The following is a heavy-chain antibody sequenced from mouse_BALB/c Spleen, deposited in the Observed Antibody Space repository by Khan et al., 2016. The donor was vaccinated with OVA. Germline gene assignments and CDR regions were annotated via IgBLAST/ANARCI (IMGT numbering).Heavy chain of an antibody. CDR2: ISYSGST. Sequence: EVKLEVSGPGLVKPSQSLSLTCTVTGYSITSGYGWNWIRQFPGNKLEWMGYISYSGSTNYNPSLKSRISITRDTSKNQFFLQLNSVTTEDTATYYSARTARLKYWGQGTTLTVSS. J-gene: IGHJ2*01. V-gene: IGHV3-2*02. D-gene: IGHD3-3*01. CDR1: GYSITSGYG. CDR3: ARTARLKY.